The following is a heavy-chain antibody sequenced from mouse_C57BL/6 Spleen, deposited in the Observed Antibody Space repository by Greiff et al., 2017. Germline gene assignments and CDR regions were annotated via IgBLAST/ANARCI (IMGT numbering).Heavy chain of an antibody. Sequence: QVQLKQSGPELVKPGASVKISCKASGYAFSSSWMNWVKQRPGKGLEWIGRIYPGDGDTNYNGKFKGKATLTADKSSSTAYMQLSSLTSEDSAVYFCAGDYGSDFFAYWGQGTLVTVSA. D-gene: IGHD1-1*01. CDR2: IYPGDGDT. V-gene: IGHV1-82*01. CDR3: AGDYGSDFFAY. J-gene: IGHJ3*01. CDR1: GYAFSSSW.